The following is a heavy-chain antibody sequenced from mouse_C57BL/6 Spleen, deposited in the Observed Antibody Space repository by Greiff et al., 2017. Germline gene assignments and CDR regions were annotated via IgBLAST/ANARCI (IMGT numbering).Heavy chain of an antibody. CDR3: ARGNYGYAMDY. CDR1: GFTFSDYG. Sequence: EVMLVESGGGLVKPGGSLKLSCAASGFTFSDYGMHWVRQAPEKGLEWVAYISSGSSTIYYADTVKGRFTISRDNAKNTLFLHMTSLSSEDTSMYYCARGNYGYAMDYWGQGTSVTVSS. D-gene: IGHD2-1*01. J-gene: IGHJ4*01. V-gene: IGHV5-17*01. CDR2: ISSGSSTI.